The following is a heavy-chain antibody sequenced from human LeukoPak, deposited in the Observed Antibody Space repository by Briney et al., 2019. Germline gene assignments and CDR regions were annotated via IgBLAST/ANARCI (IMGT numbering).Heavy chain of an antibody. V-gene: IGHV4-39*07. CDR2: IYYSGST. CDR1: GGSISSSSYY. Sequence: SETLSLTCTVSGGSISSSSYYWGWIRQPPGKGLEWIGSIYYSGSTYYNPSLKSRVTISVDTSKNQFSLKLSSVTAADTAVYYCARGWGYCSSTSCPRDAFDIWGQGAMVTVSP. J-gene: IGHJ3*02. CDR3: ARGWGYCSSTSCPRDAFDI. D-gene: IGHD2-2*01.